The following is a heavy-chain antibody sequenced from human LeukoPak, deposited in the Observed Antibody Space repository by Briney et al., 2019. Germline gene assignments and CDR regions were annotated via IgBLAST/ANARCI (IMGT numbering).Heavy chain of an antibody. J-gene: IGHJ3*02. CDR3: ARETREVIVPLFGAVMRAFDI. CDR1: GYAFSDYA. CDR2: IIPIFGTA. V-gene: IGHV1-69*06. Sequence: ASVKVSCKASGYAFSDYAIHWVRQAPGQGLEWMGGIIPIFGTANYAQKFQGRVTITADKSTSTAYMELSSLRSEDTAVYYCARETREVIVPLFGAVMRAFDIWGQGTMVTVSS. D-gene: IGHD3-10*02.